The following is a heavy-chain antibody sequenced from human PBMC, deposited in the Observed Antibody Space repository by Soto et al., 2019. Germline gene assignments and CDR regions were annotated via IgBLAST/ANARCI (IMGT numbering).Heavy chain of an antibody. CDR1: GGTFSSYA. V-gene: IGHV1-69*13. CDR2: IIPIFGTA. Sequence: EASVKVSCKASGGTFSSYAISWVRQAPGQGLEWMGGIIPIFGTANYAQKFQGRVTITADESTSTAYMELSSLRSEDTAVYYCASLVGATLDDAFDSWGQGTRVTVAS. D-gene: IGHD1-26*01. CDR3: ASLVGATLDDAFDS. J-gene: IGHJ3*02.